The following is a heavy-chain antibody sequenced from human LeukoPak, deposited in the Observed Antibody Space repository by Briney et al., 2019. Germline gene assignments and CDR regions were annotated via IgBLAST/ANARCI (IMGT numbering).Heavy chain of an antibody. CDR1: GFTFSSYG. J-gene: IGHJ4*02. D-gene: IGHD3-22*01. CDR3: AKRGVVIRVILVGFHKEAYYFDS. V-gene: IGHV3-23*01. Sequence: QPGGPLRLSCAASGFTFSSYGMSWVRQAPGKGLEWVSFITTSGATTSYADSVKGRFTISRDNPRNTLYMQMNSLRAEDTAVYFCAKRGVVIRVILVGFHKEAYYFDSWGQGALVTVSS. CDR2: ITTSGATT.